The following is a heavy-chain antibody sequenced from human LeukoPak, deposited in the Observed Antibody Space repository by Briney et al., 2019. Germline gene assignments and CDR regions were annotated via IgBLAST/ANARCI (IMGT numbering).Heavy chain of an antibody. D-gene: IGHD6-19*01. Sequence: SETLSLTRTVPGGSISGYYWSWIRQPAGKGLEWNGRIYTSGSTNYNPSLKRRVTMSVDTPKNQFSLKLSSVTAADTAVYYCARAASGWYGNDYWGQGTLVTVSS. CDR3: ARAASGWYGNDY. CDR1: GGSISGYY. V-gene: IGHV4-4*07. J-gene: IGHJ4*02. CDR2: IYTSGST.